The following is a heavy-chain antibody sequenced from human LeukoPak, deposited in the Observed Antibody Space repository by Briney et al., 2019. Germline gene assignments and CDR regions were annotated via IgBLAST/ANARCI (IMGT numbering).Heavy chain of an antibody. CDR1: EFTFSSYA. CDR2: ISTSGGST. D-gene: IGHD2/OR15-2a*01. Sequence: GGSLRLSCAASEFTFSSYAMQWVRQAPGKGLEWVSGISTSGGSTWYADSVKGRFTISRDNSKNTLYLQMNSLRAEDTAVYYCAKYVSAKGPPYALDVWGQGTTVTVSS. V-gene: IGHV3-23*01. J-gene: IGHJ6*02. CDR3: AKYVSAKGPPYALDV.